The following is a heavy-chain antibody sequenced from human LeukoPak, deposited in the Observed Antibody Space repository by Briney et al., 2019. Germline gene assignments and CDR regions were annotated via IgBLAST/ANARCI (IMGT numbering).Heavy chain of an antibody. CDR2: IYSGGST. CDR3: ARDKGGMVPFDH. V-gene: IGHV3-53*01. D-gene: IGHD3-10*01. J-gene: IGHJ4*02. CDR1: GFTVSSNY. Sequence: GGSLRLSCAASGFTVSSNYMTWVRQASGKGLEWVSVIYSGGSTYYADSVKGRFTISRDNSKNTLYLQMNSLRAEDTAVYFCARDKGGMVPFDHWGQGTLVTVSS.